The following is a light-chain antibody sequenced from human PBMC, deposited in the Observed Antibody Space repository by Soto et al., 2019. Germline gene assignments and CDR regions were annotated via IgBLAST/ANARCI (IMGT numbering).Light chain of an antibody. J-gene: IGKJ1*01. Sequence: DIQMTQSPSSLSASVGDRVTITCRASQGIRNYLAWFQQKPGKVPQLLIYATSTLQSGVPSRFSGSGSGTDFTLTISSLQPEDVATYYCQKHNSAPWTFGHGTKVEIK. CDR1: QGIRNY. CDR3: QKHNSAPWT. V-gene: IGKV1-27*01. CDR2: ATS.